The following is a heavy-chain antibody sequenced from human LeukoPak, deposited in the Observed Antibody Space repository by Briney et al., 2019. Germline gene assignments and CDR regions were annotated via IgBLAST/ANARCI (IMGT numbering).Heavy chain of an antibody. CDR3: ARPTYGDYGMDV. J-gene: IGHJ6*02. Sequence: LPGGSLRLSCAASGFTFSSYAMHWVRQAPGKGLEWVAVISYDGSNKYYADSVKGRFTISRDNSKNTLYLQMNSLRAEDTAVYYCARPTYGDYGMDVWGQGTTVTVSS. CDR1: GFTFSSYA. CDR2: ISYDGSNK. V-gene: IGHV3-30-3*01. D-gene: IGHD4-17*01.